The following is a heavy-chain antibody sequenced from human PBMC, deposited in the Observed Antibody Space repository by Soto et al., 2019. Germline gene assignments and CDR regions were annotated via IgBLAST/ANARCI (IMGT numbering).Heavy chain of an antibody. J-gene: IGHJ4*02. CDR3: AKGGAVYGLLTHDY. CDR2: ITGSSSNL. V-gene: IGHV3-23*01. D-gene: IGHD3-9*01. Sequence: GGSLRLSCAASGFTFSDYAMSWVRQAPGKGLEWVTTITGSSSNLYYTDSVKGRFAISRDNSRNILFLQMNSLTAEDTAVYYCAKGGAVYGLLTHDYWGPGTLVTVSS. CDR1: GFTFSDYA.